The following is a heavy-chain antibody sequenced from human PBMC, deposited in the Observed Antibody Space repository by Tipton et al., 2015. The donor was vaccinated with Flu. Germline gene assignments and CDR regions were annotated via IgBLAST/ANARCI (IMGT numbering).Heavy chain of an antibody. CDR1: GGSISSSSYY. CDR2: IFHTGYT. Sequence: TLSLTCTVSGGSISSSSYYWGWIRQPPGKGLEWIGSIFHTGYTSYNASLKSRVTISVDTSKNQFSLRLSSVTAADTAVYYCARRDYSNYVSEPKNWFDPWGQGILVTVSS. J-gene: IGHJ5*02. D-gene: IGHD4-11*01. CDR3: ARRDYSNYVSEPKNWFDP. V-gene: IGHV4-39*07.